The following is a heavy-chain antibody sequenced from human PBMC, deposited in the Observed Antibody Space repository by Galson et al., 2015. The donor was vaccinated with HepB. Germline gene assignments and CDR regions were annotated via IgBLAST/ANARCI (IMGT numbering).Heavy chain of an antibody. CDR3: VRGGGFGELY. Sequence: SVKVSCKASGGTFSSYTISWVRQAPGQGLEWMGRIIPILGITNYAQKFQGRVTITADISTSTAYMELSSLTSEDTAVYYCVRGGGFGELYWGQGTLVTVSS. CDR2: IIPILGIT. CDR1: GGTFSSYT. J-gene: IGHJ4*02. V-gene: IGHV1-69*02. D-gene: IGHD3-10*01.